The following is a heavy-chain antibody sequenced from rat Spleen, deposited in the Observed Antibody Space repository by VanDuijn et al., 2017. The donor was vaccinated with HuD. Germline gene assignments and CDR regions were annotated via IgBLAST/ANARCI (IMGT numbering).Heavy chain of an antibody. CDR3: TTSSYRGGHYFDY. CDR2: MRYNGDT. D-gene: IGHD1-2*01. J-gene: IGHJ2*01. Sequence: QVQLKESGPGPVQPSETLSLTCTVSGFSLTSYGVNWVRQPPGKGLEWMGRMRYNGDTSYNSALKSRLNISRDTSKNQVFLKMNSLQTDDTGTYYCTTSSYRGGHYFDYWGQGVMVTVSS. CDR1: GFSLTSYG. V-gene: IGHV2-63*01.